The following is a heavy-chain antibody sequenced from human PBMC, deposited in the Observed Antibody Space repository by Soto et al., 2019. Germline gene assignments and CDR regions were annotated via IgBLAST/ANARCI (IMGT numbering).Heavy chain of an antibody. CDR1: GFTLRNYA. J-gene: IGHJ4*02. CDR2: ISANDVGT. D-gene: IGHD1-20*01. V-gene: IGHV3-23*01. CDR3: AKAKNDYNWDNRPPFDY. Sequence: GGSLRLSCEASGFTLRNYAMTWVRQAPGKGLEWVSLISANDVGTYYAESVKTRFTISTDQSRNTVYLQMDSLRADDTAIYYCAKAKNDYNWDNRPPFDYWGQGTLVTSPQ.